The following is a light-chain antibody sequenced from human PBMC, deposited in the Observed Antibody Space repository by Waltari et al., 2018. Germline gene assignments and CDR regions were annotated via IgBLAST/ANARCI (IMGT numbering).Light chain of an antibody. CDR2: GAS. V-gene: IGKV3-15*01. Sequence: IVMTQSPATLSVSPGTRATLSCRASESVGNNFAWYQQKPGQAPRLLIYGASSRATGIPARYSASGSRTEFVLTISSLQSEDSAVYYCQQYNNWPYTFGQGTKLEIK. J-gene: IGKJ2*01. CDR1: ESVGNN. CDR3: QQYNNWPYT.